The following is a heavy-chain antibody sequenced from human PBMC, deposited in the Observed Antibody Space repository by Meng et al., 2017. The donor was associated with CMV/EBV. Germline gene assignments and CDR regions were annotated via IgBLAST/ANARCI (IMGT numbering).Heavy chain of an antibody. CDR2: IYYSGST. V-gene: IGHV4-30-4*08. Sequence: QLQSSGPGLVNPHRTLSLTCTVSGCSISSGDYYWSWIRQPPGKGLEWIGYIYYSGSTYYNPSLKSRVTISVDTSKNQFSLKLSSVTAADTAVYYCASSGAREDDYWGQGTLVTVSS. J-gene: IGHJ4*02. D-gene: IGHD5-12*01. CDR3: ASSGAREDDY. CDR1: GCSISSGDYY.